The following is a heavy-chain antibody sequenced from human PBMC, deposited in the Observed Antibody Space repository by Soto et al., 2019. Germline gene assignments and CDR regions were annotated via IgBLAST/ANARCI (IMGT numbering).Heavy chain of an antibody. Sequence: SETLSLTCAVSGGSISSSNWWSWVRQPPGKGLEWIGEIYHSGSTNYNPSLKSRVTISVDKSKNQFSLKLSSVTAADTAVYYCARVARRLDITMIVVVPWFDPWGQGTLVTVSS. J-gene: IGHJ5*02. CDR1: GGSISSSNW. CDR3: ARVARRLDITMIVVVPWFDP. D-gene: IGHD3-22*01. V-gene: IGHV4-4*02. CDR2: IYHSGST.